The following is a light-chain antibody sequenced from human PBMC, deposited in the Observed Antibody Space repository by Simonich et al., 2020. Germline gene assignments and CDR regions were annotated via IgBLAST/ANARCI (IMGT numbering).Light chain of an antibody. J-gene: IGKJ1*01. CDR3: QQYYSTPWT. CDR2: WAS. CDR1: QRVLYSSNNKNY. Sequence: DIVMTQSPDSLAVSLGERATINCKSSQRVLYSSNNKNYLAWYQQKPGKPPKLLIYWASPRESGVPDRFSGSGSGTDFTLTISSLQAEDVAVYYCQQYYSTPWTFGQGTKVEIK. V-gene: IGKV4-1*01.